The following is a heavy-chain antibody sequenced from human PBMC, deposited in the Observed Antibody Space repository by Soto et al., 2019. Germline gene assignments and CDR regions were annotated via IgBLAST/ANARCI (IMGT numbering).Heavy chain of an antibody. CDR3: AKGGRSSSGLDFDY. Sequence: GSQRLSSTSSGFTFISYAMNWVRQAPGKGLEWVSTISGSGGDTYYADSVKGRFSISRDNSKYTLSLQMDSLRAEDTAVYYCAKGGRSSSGLDFDYWGQGTLVTVSS. CDR2: ISGSGGDT. D-gene: IGHD6-6*01. CDR1: GFTFISYA. J-gene: IGHJ4*02. V-gene: IGHV3-23*01.